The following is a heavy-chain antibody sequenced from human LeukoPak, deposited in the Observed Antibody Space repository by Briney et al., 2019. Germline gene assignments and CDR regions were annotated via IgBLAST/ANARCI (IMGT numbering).Heavy chain of an antibody. CDR2: IYYSGST. Sequence: SETLSLTCTVSGGSISGGGYYWSWIRQHPGKGLEWIGYIYYSGSTYYNPFLKSRVTISVDTSKNQFSLKLSSVTAADTAVYYCARDSYYDSSGYYYGFDPWGQGTLVTVSS. CDR1: GGSISGGGYY. J-gene: IGHJ5*02. V-gene: IGHV4-31*03. CDR3: ARDSYYDSSGYYYGFDP. D-gene: IGHD3-22*01.